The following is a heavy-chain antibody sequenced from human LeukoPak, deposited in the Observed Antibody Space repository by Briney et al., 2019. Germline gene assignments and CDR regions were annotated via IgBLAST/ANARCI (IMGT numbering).Heavy chain of an antibody. D-gene: IGHD5-18*01. CDR3: ARGSSVDTAMVTDY. Sequence: GASVKVSRKASGYTFTSYDINWVRQATGQGLEWMGWMNPNSGNTGYAQKFQGRVTMTRNTSISTAYMELSSLRSEDTAVYYCARGSSVDTAMVTDYWGQGTLVTVSS. CDR2: MNPNSGNT. V-gene: IGHV1-8*01. CDR1: GYTFTSYD. J-gene: IGHJ4*02.